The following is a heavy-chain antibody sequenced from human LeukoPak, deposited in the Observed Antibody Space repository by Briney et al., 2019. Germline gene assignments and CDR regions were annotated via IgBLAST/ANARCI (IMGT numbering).Heavy chain of an antibody. V-gene: IGHV3-23*01. CDR3: AKDGREWPRSLDY. J-gene: IGHJ4*02. D-gene: IGHD5-12*01. CDR1: GFSFSSYA. CDR2: ISGSGGST. Sequence: GGSLRLSCAASGFSFSSYAMSWARQAPGKGLEWVSGISGSGGSTYYADSVKGRFTISRDNSKNTLYLQMNSLRAEDTAVYYCAKDGREWPRSLDYWGQGTLVTVSS.